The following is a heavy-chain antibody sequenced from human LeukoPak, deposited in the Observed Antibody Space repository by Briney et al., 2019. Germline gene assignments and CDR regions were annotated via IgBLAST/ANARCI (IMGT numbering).Heavy chain of an antibody. CDR2: IYPGDSDT. Sequence: GESLKISCKGSGYRFTNYWIGWVRQMPGKGLEWMGIIYPGDSDTRYSPSFQGLVTISADKSSSTAYLQWASLKASDTATYFCARLSARLLDHWGQGTRVTVSS. CDR3: ARLSARLLDH. V-gene: IGHV5-51*01. J-gene: IGHJ4*02. D-gene: IGHD3-3*01. CDR1: GYRFTNYW.